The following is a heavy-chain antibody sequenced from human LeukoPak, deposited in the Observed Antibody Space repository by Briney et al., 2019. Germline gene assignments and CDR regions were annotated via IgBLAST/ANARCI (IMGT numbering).Heavy chain of an antibody. Sequence: GSLRLSCAASGFTFSYYAMNWVRQAPGKGLEWVSYISSSSTIYYADSVKGRFTISRDNAKNSLYLQMNSLRDEDTAVYYCARSSGDYWGQGTLVTVSS. V-gene: IGHV3-48*02. CDR1: GFTFSYYA. D-gene: IGHD3-22*01. CDR2: ISSSSTI. CDR3: ARSSGDY. J-gene: IGHJ4*02.